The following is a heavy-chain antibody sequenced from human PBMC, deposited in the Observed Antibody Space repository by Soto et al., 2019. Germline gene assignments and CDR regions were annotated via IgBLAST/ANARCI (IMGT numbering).Heavy chain of an antibody. D-gene: IGHD4-4*01. CDR2: INHSGST. CDR3: ARDSNLLSKGYSSRAFDY. V-gene: IGHV4-34*01. CDR1: GGSFSGYY. J-gene: IGHJ4*02. Sequence: SETLSLTCAVYGGSFSGYYWSWIRQPPGKGLEWIGEINHSGSTNYNPSLKSRVTISVDTSKNQFSLKLSSVTAADTAVYYCARDSNLLSKGYSSRAFDYWGQGTLVTVSS.